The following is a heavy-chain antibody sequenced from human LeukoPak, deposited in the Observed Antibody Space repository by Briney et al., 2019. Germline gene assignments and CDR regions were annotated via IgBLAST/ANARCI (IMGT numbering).Heavy chain of an antibody. CDR3: ARAEYYYDSSGYYYAYYFDY. J-gene: IGHJ4*02. V-gene: IGHV4-39*07. D-gene: IGHD3-22*01. CDR2: IYYSGST. CDR1: GGSISSGDYY. Sequence: SETLFLTCTVSGGSISSGDYYWSWIRQPPGKGLEWIGSIYYSGSTYYNPSLKSRVTISVDTSKNQFSLKLSSVTAADTAVYYCARAEYYYDSSGYYYAYYFDYWGQGTLVTVSS.